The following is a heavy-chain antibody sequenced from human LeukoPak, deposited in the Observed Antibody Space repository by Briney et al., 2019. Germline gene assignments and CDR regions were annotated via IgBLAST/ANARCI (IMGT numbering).Heavy chain of an antibody. J-gene: IGHJ5*02. Sequence: GASVKVPCKASGYTFTSYGISWVRQAPGQGLEWMGWISAYNGNTNYAQKLQGRVTMTTDTSTSTPYMELRSLRSDDTAVYYCARNKILTGGVDPWGQGTLVTVSS. CDR1: GYTFTSYG. CDR2: ISAYNGNT. D-gene: IGHD2/OR15-2a*01. V-gene: IGHV1-18*01. CDR3: ARNKILTGGVDP.